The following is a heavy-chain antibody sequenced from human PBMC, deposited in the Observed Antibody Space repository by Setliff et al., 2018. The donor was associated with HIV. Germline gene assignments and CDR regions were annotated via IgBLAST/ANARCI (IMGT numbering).Heavy chain of an antibody. Sequence: SETLSLTCAVSGYSISSGYYWGWIRQPPGRGLEWIGNIYHSGGTHYNPSLRSRVTISVDTSKNHFSLKLSSVTAADTAVFYCARVPFTTGFDYRGQGILVTVSS. J-gene: IGHJ4*02. CDR2: IYHSGGT. CDR3: ARVPFTTGFDY. CDR1: GYSISSGYY. D-gene: IGHD3-3*01. V-gene: IGHV4-38-2*01.